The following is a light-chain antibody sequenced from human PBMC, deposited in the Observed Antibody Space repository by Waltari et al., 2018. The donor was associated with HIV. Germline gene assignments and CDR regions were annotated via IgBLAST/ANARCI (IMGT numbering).Light chain of an antibody. CDR2: LNIDGSH. CDR1: SGHSSYV. CDR3: QTWGTGIVV. V-gene: IGLV4-69*01. J-gene: IGLJ2*01. Sequence: QLVLTQSPSASASLGASVKLTCTLSSGHSSYVIAWHQQQPKKGPRYLMKLNIDGSHFKGGGLPARFAGSSSGAERYLTISRLQSEDDADYYCQTWGTGIVVFGGGTKLTVL.